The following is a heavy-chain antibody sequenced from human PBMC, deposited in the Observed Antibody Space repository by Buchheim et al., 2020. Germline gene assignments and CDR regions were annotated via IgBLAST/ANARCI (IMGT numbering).Heavy chain of an antibody. CDR2: ISFDGSKT. V-gene: IGHV3-30*03. D-gene: IGHD3-22*01. Sequence: QVQLVESGGGVVQPGRSLRLSCEASGLIFSNYGMHWVRQAPGRGLEWVAVISFDGSKTYYADSAKGVFTISSDNSKDTLYLQMSNLRADDTAVYYCVYFYDTSGYYYYVDYWGQGTL. CDR3: VYFYDTSGYYYYVDY. CDR1: GLIFSNYG. J-gene: IGHJ4*02.